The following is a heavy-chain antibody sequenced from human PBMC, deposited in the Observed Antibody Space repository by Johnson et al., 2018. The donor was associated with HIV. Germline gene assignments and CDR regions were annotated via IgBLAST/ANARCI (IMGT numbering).Heavy chain of an antibody. CDR2: ISSSGSTI. CDR3: ATRDPKSRPGVFDI. D-gene: IGHD1-14*01. V-gene: IGHV3-11*04. J-gene: IGHJ3*02. CDR1: GFTFSDYY. Sequence: QMLLVESGGGVVQRGRSLRLSCAASGFTFSDYYMSWIRQAPGKGLEWVSYISSSGSTIYYADSVKGRFTISRDNAKNSLYLQMNSLRAEDTAVYYCATRDPKSRPGVFDIWGQGTMVTVSS.